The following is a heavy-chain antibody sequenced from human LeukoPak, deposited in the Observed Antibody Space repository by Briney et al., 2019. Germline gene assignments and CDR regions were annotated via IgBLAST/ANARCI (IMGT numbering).Heavy chain of an antibody. Sequence: GGSLRLFCAASGFTFTSHGMHWVRQAPGKGLEWVAVISWDGMRTFYADSVKGRFTISRDNFKSTLHLQMNSLRPEDTAVYFCAPHHDEVPHLIGWGQGAHVIVSS. J-gene: IGHJ4*02. V-gene: IGHV3-30*03. CDR2: ISWDGMRT. CDR3: APHHDEVPHLIG. D-gene: IGHD3-3*01. CDR1: GFTFTSHG.